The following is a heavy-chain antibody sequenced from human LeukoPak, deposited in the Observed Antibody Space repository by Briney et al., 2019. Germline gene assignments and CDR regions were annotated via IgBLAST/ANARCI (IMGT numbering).Heavy chain of an antibody. D-gene: IGHD3-9*01. CDR3: ARGYDILTGLDVNWFDP. CDR1: GFTFSSYG. J-gene: IGHJ5*02. V-gene: IGHV3-33*01. CDR2: IWYDGSNK. Sequence: GGSLRLSCAASGFTFSSYGMHWVRQAPGKGLEWVAVIWYDGSNKYYADSVKGRFTISRDNSKNTLYLQMNSLRAEDTAVYYCARGYDILTGLDVNWFDPWGQGTLVTVSS.